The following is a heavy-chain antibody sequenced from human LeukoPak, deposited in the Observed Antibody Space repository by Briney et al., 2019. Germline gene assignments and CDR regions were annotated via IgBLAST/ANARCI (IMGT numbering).Heavy chain of an antibody. CDR2: IKTKTDGGTT. J-gene: IGHJ4*02. Sequence: GSLRLSCAASGFTFSNAWMSWVRQAPGKGLEWVGRIKTKTDGGTTDYAAPVRGRFTISRDDSKNTLYLQMNSLKTEDTAVYYCTSNKLNSGWFDYWGQGTLVTVSS. V-gene: IGHV3-15*01. D-gene: IGHD6-19*01. CDR3: TSNKLNSGWFDY. CDR1: GFTFSNAW.